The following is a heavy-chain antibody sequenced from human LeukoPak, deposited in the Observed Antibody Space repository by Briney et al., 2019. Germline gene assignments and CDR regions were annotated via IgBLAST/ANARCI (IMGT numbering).Heavy chain of an antibody. CDR2: ISSSGSTI. CDR1: GSTFSSYE. V-gene: IGHV3-48*03. Sequence: GGSLRLSCAASGSTFSSYEMNWVRQAPGKGLEWVSYISSSGSTIYYADSVKGRFTISRDNAKNSLYLQMNSLRAEDTAVYYCARKLRLGELSFGYWGQGTLVTVPS. D-gene: IGHD3-16*02. J-gene: IGHJ4*02. CDR3: ARKLRLGELSFGY.